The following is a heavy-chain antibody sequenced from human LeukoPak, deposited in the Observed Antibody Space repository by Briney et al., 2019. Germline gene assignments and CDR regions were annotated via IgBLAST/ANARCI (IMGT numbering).Heavy chain of an antibody. J-gene: IGHJ3*02. D-gene: IGHD3-10*01. CDR2: IYPGDSDT. CDR3: ARLLAYGSGSGAFDI. V-gene: IGHV5-51*01. CDR1: GYSFPTYW. Sequence: GESLKISCKGSGYSFPTYWIGWVRQMPGKGLEWMGIIYPGDSDTRYSPSFQGQVTISADKSISTAYLQWSSLKASDTAMYYCARLLAYGSGSGAFDIWGQGTMVTVSS.